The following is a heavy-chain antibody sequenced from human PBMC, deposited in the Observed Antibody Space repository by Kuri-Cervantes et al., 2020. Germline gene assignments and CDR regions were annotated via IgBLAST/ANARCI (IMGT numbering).Heavy chain of an antibody. J-gene: IGHJ5*02. V-gene: IGHV4-34*12. CDR3: ARRAVGDRWFDP. D-gene: IGHD3-3*01. Sequence: GSLRLSCAASGFTFSDYYMDWVRQPPGKGLEWIGEIFHSGSTNQNPSLKSRVTISVGKSKNQFSLKLSSVTAADTAVYYCARRAVGDRWFDPWGQGALVTVSS. CDR1: GFTFSDYY. CDR2: IFHSGST.